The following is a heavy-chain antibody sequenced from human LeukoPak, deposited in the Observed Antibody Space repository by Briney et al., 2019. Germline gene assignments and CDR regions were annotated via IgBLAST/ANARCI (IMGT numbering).Heavy chain of an antibody. CDR1: GYTFTSYA. D-gene: IGHD4-23*01. CDR3: ARGLPTVVRSYYFDY. Sequence: ASVKVSCKASGYTFTSYAMNWVRQAPGQGLEWMGWINTNTGNPTYAQGFTGRFVFSLDTSVSTAYLQISSLKAEDTAVYYCARGLPTVVRSYYFDYWGQGTLVTVSS. J-gene: IGHJ4*02. CDR2: INTNTGNP. V-gene: IGHV7-4-1*02.